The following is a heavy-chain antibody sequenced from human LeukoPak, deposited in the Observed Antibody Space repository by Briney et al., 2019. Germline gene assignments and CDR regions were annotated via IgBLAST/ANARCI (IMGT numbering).Heavy chain of an antibody. CDR2: ISYDGSNK. V-gene: IGHV3-30*18. J-gene: IGHJ5*02. CDR3: AKARKLIVVVSAAMFSWFDP. D-gene: IGHD2-2*01. CDR1: GFTFSSYG. Sequence: GRSLRLSCAASGFTFSSYGMHWVRQAPGKGLEWVAVISYDGSNKYYADSVKGRFTISRDNSKNTLYLQMNSLRAEDTAVYYCAKARKLIVVVSAAMFSWFDPWGQGTLVTVSS.